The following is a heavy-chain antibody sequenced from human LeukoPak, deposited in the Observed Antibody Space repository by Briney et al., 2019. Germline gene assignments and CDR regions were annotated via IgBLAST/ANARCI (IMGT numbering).Heavy chain of an antibody. D-gene: IGHD2-2*01. Sequence: GGSLRLSCAASGFPFSNHAMSWVRQPPGKGLEWVSAISGSGGSTYYADSVKGRFTISRDNSKNTLYLQMNSLRAEDTALYYCAKDCTSTNCYVDYWGQGTLVTVSS. V-gene: IGHV3-23*01. CDR2: ISGSGGST. CDR1: GFPFSNHA. CDR3: AKDCTSTNCYVDY. J-gene: IGHJ4*02.